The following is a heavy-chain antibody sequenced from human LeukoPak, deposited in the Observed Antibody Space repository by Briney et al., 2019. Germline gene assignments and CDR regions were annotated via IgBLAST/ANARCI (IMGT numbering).Heavy chain of an antibody. Sequence: GGSLRLSCAASGFTFSSYAMSWVRQAPGKGLEWVSVISGSGGNTYYADSVKGRFTISRDNSKNTLYLQMNSLRAEDTAVYYCAKEAPLSRGSGFAYYFDYWGQGTLVTVSS. CDR2: ISGSGGNT. V-gene: IGHV3-23*01. CDR1: GFTFSSYA. D-gene: IGHD3-10*01. CDR3: AKEAPLSRGSGFAYYFDY. J-gene: IGHJ4*02.